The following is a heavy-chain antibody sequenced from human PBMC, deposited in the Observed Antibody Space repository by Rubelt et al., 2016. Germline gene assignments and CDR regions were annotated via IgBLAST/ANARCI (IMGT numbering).Heavy chain of an antibody. CDR3: VGGQPAVY. V-gene: IGHV1-18*01. J-gene: IGHJ4*02. CDR2: ISAYNGNT. D-gene: IGHD6-13*01. Sequence: QVQLVQSGAEVKKPGASVTVSCTASGYTFTSYGISWVRQAPGQGLEWMGWISAYNGNTNYAQKLQGRVTMTTDRCTIAGHRELRSLRSDDPAVEYGVGGQPAVYWGQGTLITVSS. CDR1: GYTFTSYG.